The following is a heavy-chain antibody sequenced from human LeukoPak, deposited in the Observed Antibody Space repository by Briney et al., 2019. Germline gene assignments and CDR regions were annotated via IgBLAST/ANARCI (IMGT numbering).Heavy chain of an antibody. CDR1: GGTFSSYT. CDR2: INPSGGST. D-gene: IGHD1-20*01. V-gene: IGHV1-46*01. CDR3: ACYNWNEKILC. J-gene: IGHJ4*02. Sequence: ASVKVSCKASGGTFSSYTISWVRQAPGQGLEWMGIINPSGGSTSYAQKFQGRVTMTRDTSTSTVYMELSSLRSEDTAVYYCACYNWNEKILCWGQGTLVTVSS.